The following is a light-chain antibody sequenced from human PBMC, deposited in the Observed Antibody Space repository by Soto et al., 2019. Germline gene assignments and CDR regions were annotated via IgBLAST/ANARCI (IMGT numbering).Light chain of an antibody. CDR3: QQYEDLPLT. CDR2: DAS. Sequence: DIQMTQSPSSLSASVGDRVTITCQASQDISNYLNWYQQKPGKAPKLLIFDASNVETGVPSRFSGSGSGTDFTFTIHSLQPDDAATYYCQQYEDLPLTFGEGTKVGIK. CDR1: QDISNY. V-gene: IGKV1-33*01. J-gene: IGKJ4*01.